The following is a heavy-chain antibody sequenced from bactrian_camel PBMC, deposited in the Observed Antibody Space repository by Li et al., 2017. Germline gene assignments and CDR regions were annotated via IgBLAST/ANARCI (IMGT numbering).Heavy chain of an antibody. CDR3: RLWGASGDCYGDNY. J-gene: IGHJ4*01. CDR1: GHTTCTWD. CDR2: IAPDGGT. V-gene: IGHV3S53*01. D-gene: IGHD3*01. Sequence: HVQLVESGGGSVQAGGSLRLSCTASGHTTCTWDISWYRHAPGAERSATSRDFLAAIAPDGGTSYADSVKGRFTISQDNAKNTVYLQMNSLKPEDTAMYSCRLWGASGDCYGDNYWGQGTQVTVS.